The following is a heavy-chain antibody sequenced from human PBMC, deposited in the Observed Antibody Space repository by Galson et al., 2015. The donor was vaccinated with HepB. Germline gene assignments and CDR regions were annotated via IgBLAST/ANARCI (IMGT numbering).Heavy chain of an antibody. J-gene: IGHJ6*02. D-gene: IGHD2-21*02. CDR3: ASVTADGCSGGACHSLKDYYYYYGMDV. V-gene: IGHV1-69*13. CDR1: GGTFSTYA. CDR2: LIPIFGVR. Sequence: SVKVSCKASGGTFSTYAITWVRQVPGQGLEWMGGLIPIFGVRNYAQKFQGRLTITADVTTGTAFMELNRLTSADTAIYYCASVTADGCSGGACHSLKDYYYYYGMDVWGQGTTVTVSS.